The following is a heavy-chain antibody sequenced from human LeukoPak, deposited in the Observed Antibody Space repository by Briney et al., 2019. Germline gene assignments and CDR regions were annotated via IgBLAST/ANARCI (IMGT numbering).Heavy chain of an antibody. CDR1: GFTFSGYS. J-gene: IGHJ4*02. D-gene: IGHD6-19*01. CDR3: VKDISSGWTWPPSSPHPGFDS. V-gene: IGHV3-21*04. CDR2: FGTRSTSV. Sequence: PGGSLRLSCTASGFTFSGYSMNWIRQAPGKGLEWVSSFGTRSTSVYHAGSVKGRFAISRDNAKNSLYLQMNSLSAEDTALYYCVKDISSGWTWPPSSPHPGFDSWGQGTLVTVSS.